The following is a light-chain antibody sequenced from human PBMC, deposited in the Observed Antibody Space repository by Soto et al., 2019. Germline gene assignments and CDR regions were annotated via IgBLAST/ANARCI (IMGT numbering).Light chain of an antibody. J-gene: IGLJ2*01. Sequence: QSALTQPASVSGSPGQSITISCTGTSRDVGSYNLVSWYQQHPGKAPKLMIYEGSKRPSGVSNRFSGYKSGNTASLTISGLQAEDEADYYCCSYAGSSTLVVFGGGTKLTVL. CDR2: EGS. CDR1: SRDVGSYNL. V-gene: IGLV2-23*01. CDR3: CSYAGSSTLVV.